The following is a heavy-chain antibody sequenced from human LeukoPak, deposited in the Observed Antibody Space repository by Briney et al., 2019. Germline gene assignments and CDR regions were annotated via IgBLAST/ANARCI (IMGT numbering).Heavy chain of an antibody. J-gene: IGHJ6*02. Sequence: SETLSLTCTVSGGSVTSGSHYWRWVRQPPGRGLEWIGNIYYSGNANYNPSLKSRVTMSVDRSKNQLSLKLSSVTAADTAVYYCAGVQSQNYYAMDVWGPGTPVTVSS. V-gene: IGHV4-61*01. CDR1: GGSVTSGSHY. CDR2: IYYSGNA. CDR3: AGVQSQNYYAMDV.